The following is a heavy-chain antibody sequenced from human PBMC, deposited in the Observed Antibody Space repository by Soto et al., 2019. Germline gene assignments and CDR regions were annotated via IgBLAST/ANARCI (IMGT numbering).Heavy chain of an antibody. CDR1: GFTLSDHY. D-gene: IGHD2-15*01. J-gene: IGHJ4*02. CDR3: GRGTRWRPDC. Sequence: EVQLVESGGGLVQPGGSLRLSCAASGFTLSDHYMDWVRQAPGKGLEWLGRTRNKANNYITEYTTSVKGRFTISRDDSKNSVYLQWNSLKSEDTSVYYCGRGTRWRPDCWGQGTLVTVSS. CDR2: TRNKANNYIT. V-gene: IGHV3-72*01.